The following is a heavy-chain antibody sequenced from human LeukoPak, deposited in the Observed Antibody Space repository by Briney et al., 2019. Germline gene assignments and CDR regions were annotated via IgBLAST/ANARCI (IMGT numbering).Heavy chain of an antibody. D-gene: IGHD1-14*01. J-gene: IGHJ4*02. CDR3: ARDPLTQNDY. CDR1: GFSFSDYY. V-gene: IGHV3-11*04. Sequence: PGGSLRLSCAASGFSFSDYYMNWIRQAPGKGLEWISYISNGGSTIKYADSVKGRFTISRDNAKNSLYLQMNSLRAEDTAVYYCARDPLTQNDYWGQGTLVSVSS. CDR2: ISNGGSTI.